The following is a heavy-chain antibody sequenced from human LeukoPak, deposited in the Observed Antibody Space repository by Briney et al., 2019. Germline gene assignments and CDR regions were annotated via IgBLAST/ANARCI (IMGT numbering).Heavy chain of an antibody. V-gene: IGHV4-59*01. J-gene: IGHJ3*02. D-gene: IGHD5-24*01. CDR3: ARGLLDGYTHPAAFDI. CDR1: GGSISSYY. Sequence: SETLSLTCTVSGGSISSYYWGWIPQPPGKGLEGIGYIYYGGSTNYNPPLKSRVTISVDTSKNQFSLKLSSVTAADTAVYYCARGLLDGYTHPAAFDIWGQGTMVTVSS. CDR2: IYYGGST.